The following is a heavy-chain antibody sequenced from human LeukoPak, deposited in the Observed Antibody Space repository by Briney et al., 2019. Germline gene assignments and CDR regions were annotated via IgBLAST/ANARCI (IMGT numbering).Heavy chain of an antibody. J-gene: IGHJ6*02. V-gene: IGHV3-23*01. D-gene: IGHD2-2*01. CDR1: GFTFNNYA. Sequence: GGSLRLSCAASGFTFNNYAMNWVRQAPGKGLEWVSGISGGGGRTFYADAVRGRFTISRDNSKKTLYLQMNSLRAEDTAVYCCAKGGGYCSSASCYGRDYYYSAMDVWGQGTTVTVSS. CDR2: ISGGGGRT. CDR3: AKGGGYCSSASCYGRDYYYSAMDV.